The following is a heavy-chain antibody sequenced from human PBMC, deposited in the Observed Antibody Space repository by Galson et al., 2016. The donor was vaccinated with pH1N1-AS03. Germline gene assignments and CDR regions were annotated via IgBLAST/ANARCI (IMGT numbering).Heavy chain of an antibody. CDR1: GFTFSAYG. CDR3: ARNGKNGYNDLDY. CDR2: VSYAENEK. V-gene: IGHV3-30*03. D-gene: IGHD5-24*01. J-gene: IGHJ4*02. Sequence: SLRISCAASGFTFSAYGMHWVRQAPGKGLESVAVVSYAENEKYYAESVKGRFTISRDNAENTLYLQMNNLRAEDTAVYYCARNGKNGYNDLDYWGQGTLVTVSS.